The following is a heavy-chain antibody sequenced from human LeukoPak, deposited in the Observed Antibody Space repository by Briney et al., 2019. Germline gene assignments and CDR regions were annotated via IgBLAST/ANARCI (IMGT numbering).Heavy chain of an antibody. D-gene: IGHD3-22*01. V-gene: IGHV1-69*13. J-gene: IGHJ4*02. CDR3: ARSPTEPHTYYYDSSGYYPRLFAY. Sequence: ASVNVSCKASGGTFSSYAISWVRQASGQGLEWMGGIIPIFGTANYAQKFQGRVTITADESTSTAYMELSSLRSEDTAVYYCARSPTEPHTYYYDSSGYYPRLFAYWGQGTLVTVSS. CDR1: GGTFSSYA. CDR2: IIPIFGTA.